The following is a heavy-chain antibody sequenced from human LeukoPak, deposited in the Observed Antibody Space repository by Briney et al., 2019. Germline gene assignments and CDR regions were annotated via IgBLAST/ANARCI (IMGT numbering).Heavy chain of an antibody. J-gene: IGHJ4*02. V-gene: IGHV3-21*01. CDR1: GFTFSSYS. D-gene: IGHD1-26*01. CDR3: ARGLVGATHFDY. CDR2: ISSSSSYI. Sequence: PGGSLRLSWAASGFTFSSYSMNWVRQAPGKGLEWVSSISSSSSYIYYADSVKGRFTISRDNAKNSLYLQMNSLRAEDTAVYYCARGLVGATHFDYWGQGTLVTVSS.